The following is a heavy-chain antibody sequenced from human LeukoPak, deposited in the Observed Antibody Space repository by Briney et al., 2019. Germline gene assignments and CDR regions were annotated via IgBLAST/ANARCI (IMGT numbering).Heavy chain of an antibody. CDR3: ARGWDKSLPPRDVDFWSGYYKAFDI. CDR2: IIPIFGTA. D-gene: IGHD3-3*01. CDR1: GGTFSSYA. Sequence: GASVKVSCKASGGTFSSYAISWVRQAPGQGLEWMGGIIPIFGTANYAQKFQGRVTITADESTSTAYMELSSLRSEDTAVYYCARGWDKSLPPRDVDFWSGYYKAFDIWGQGTMVTVSS. V-gene: IGHV1-69*13. J-gene: IGHJ3*02.